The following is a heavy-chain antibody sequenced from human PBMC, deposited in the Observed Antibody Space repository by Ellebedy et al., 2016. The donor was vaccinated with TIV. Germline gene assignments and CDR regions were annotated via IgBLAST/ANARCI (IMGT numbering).Heavy chain of an antibody. Sequence: SVKVSXXASGGTFSSYAISWVRQAPGQGLEWMGGIIPIFGTANYAQKFQGRVTITADEYTSTAYMELSSLRSEDTAVYYCARLYSSGCYEAWFDPWGQGTLVTVSS. D-gene: IGHD6-19*01. V-gene: IGHV1-69*13. CDR1: GGTFSSYA. J-gene: IGHJ5*02. CDR3: ARLYSSGCYEAWFDP. CDR2: IIPIFGTA.